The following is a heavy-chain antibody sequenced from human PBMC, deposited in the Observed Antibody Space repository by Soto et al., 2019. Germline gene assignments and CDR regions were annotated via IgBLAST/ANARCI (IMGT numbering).Heavy chain of an antibody. V-gene: IGHV3-15*07. CDR3: TADWRDTVATPLGFDP. CDR1: GFTFSNVW. J-gene: IGHJ5*02. D-gene: IGHD5-12*01. Sequence: PGGSLRLSCAASGFTFSNVWMNWVRQAPGKGLEWVGRIKRKTDGGTADYAAPVKGRFTVSRDDSKNTLYLQMNSLKSEDTAVYYCTADWRDTVATPLGFDPWGPGTLVTVSS. CDR2: IKRKTDGGTA.